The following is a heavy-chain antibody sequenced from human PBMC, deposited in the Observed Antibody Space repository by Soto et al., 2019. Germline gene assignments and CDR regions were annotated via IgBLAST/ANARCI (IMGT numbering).Heavy chain of an antibody. J-gene: IGHJ4*02. Sequence: GESLKISCQGSGYRFTSYWIGWVRQMPGKGLEWMGIIYPGESDTRYSPSFQGQVTISADKSISTAYLQWSSLKASDTAMYYCASGITGTTFGFDYWGQGTLVTVSS. V-gene: IGHV5-51*01. CDR1: GYRFTSYW. D-gene: IGHD1-20*01. CDR2: IYPGESDT. CDR3: ASGITGTTFGFDY.